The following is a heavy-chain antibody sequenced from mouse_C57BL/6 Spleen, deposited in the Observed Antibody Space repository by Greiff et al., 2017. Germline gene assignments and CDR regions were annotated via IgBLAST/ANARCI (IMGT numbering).Heavy chain of an antibody. V-gene: IGHV1-64*01. CDR2: IHPNSGST. CDR1: GYTFTSYW. Sequence: QVQLQQPGAELVKPGASVKLSCKASGYTFTSYWMHWVKQRPGQGLEWIGMIHPNSGSTNYNEKFKSKATLTVDKSSSTAYMQLSSLTSEDSAVYYCARLFDCYGSSYGGFDYWGQGTTLTVSS. CDR3: ARLFDCYGSSYGGFDY. D-gene: IGHD1-1*01. J-gene: IGHJ2*01.